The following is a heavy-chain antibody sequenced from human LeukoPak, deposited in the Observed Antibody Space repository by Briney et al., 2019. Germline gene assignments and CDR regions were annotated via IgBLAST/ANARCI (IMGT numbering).Heavy chain of an antibody. CDR1: GFTFSSYG. J-gene: IGHJ4*02. D-gene: IGHD3-22*01. Sequence: PGGSLRLSCAASGFTFSSYGMHWVRQAPGKGLEWVAFIRYDGSNKYYADSVKGRFTISRDNSKNTLYLQMNSLRAEDTAVYYCAKERNYYDSSGYLAYWGQGTLVTVSS. CDR3: AKERNYYDSSGYLAY. V-gene: IGHV3-30*02. CDR2: IRYDGSNK.